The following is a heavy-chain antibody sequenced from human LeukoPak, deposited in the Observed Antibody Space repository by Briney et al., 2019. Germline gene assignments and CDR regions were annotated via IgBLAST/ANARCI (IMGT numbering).Heavy chain of an antibody. Sequence: ASVKVSCKASGYTFTSYGISWVRQAPGQGLEWMGWISAYNGNTNYAQKPQGRVTMTTDTSTSIVYMELRSLRSDDTAVYYCARDRGWELGYCSGGSCYDENWFDPWGQGTLVTVSS. D-gene: IGHD2-15*01. CDR1: GYTFTSYG. CDR3: ARDRGWELGYCSGGSCYDENWFDP. J-gene: IGHJ5*02. V-gene: IGHV1-18*01. CDR2: ISAYNGNT.